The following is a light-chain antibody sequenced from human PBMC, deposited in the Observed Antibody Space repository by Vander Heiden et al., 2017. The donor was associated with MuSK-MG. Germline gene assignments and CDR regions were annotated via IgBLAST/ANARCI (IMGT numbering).Light chain of an antibody. V-gene: IGLV4-69*01. J-gene: IGLJ3*02. CDR1: SRHSTYA. CDR2: LNIDGSQ. Sequence: QLVLTQSPSASASLGASVKLTCTLSSRHSTYAIAWHQQQPEKGPRFLMSLNIDGSQVKGDGIPDRFSASTSGAERYLTISSLQSEDEADYYCQTWGTGIRVFGGGTKLTGL. CDR3: QTWGTGIRV.